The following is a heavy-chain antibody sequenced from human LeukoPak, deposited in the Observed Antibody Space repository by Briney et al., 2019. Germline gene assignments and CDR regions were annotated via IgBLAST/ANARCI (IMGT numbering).Heavy chain of an antibody. J-gene: IGHJ4*02. D-gene: IGHD6-19*01. CDR2: IYSGGST. CDR3: AGGSYSSGWTDFDY. V-gene: IGHV3-53*01. CDR1: GFTVSSNY. Sequence: GGSLRLSCAASGFTVSSNYMSWVRQAPGKGLEWVSVIYSGGSTYYADSVKGRFTISRDNSKNTLYPQMNSLRAEGTAVYYCAGGSYSSGWTDFDYWGQGTLVTVSS.